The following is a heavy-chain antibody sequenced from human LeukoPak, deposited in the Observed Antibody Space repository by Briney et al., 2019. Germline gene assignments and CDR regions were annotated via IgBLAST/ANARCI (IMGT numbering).Heavy chain of an antibody. CDR2: IWYDGSNK. D-gene: IGHD2-21*01. CDR3: AKAIVVVIAYDAFDI. J-gene: IGHJ3*02. CDR1: GFTFSSYG. V-gene: IGHV3-30*02. Sequence: PGGSLRLSCAASGFTFSSYGMHWVRQAPGKGLEWVAVIWYDGSNKYYADSVKGRFTISRDNSKNTLYVQMNSLRAEDTAVYYCAKAIVVVIAYDAFDIWGQGTMVTVSS.